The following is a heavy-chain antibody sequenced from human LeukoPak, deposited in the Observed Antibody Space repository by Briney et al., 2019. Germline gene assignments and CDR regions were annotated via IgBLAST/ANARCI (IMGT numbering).Heavy chain of an antibody. V-gene: IGHV1-69*01. J-gene: IGHJ4*02. CDR2: IIPIFGTA. D-gene: IGHD5-18*01. CDR1: GGTFSSYA. Sequence: GSSVKVSCKASGGTFSSYAISWVRQAPGQGLEWMGGIIPIFGTANYAQKFQGRVTITADESTSTAYMELSSLRSEDTAVYYCARGRGYSLLSYFDYWGQGTLVTVSS. CDR3: ARGRGYSLLSYFDY.